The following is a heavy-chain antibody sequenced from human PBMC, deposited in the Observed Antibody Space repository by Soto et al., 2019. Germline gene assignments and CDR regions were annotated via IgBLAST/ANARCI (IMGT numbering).Heavy chain of an antibody. CDR1: GYTFTSYA. CDR3: ARNGGNSFSYYYHGMDV. J-gene: IGHJ6*02. D-gene: IGHD2-21*02. V-gene: IGHV1-3*01. CDR2: INAGNGNT. Sequence: ASVKVSCKASGYTFTSYAMHWVRQAPGQRLEWMGWINAGNGNTKYSQKFQGRVTITRDTSASTAYMELSSLRSEDTAVYYCARNGGNSFSYYYHGMDVWGQGTTVTVSS.